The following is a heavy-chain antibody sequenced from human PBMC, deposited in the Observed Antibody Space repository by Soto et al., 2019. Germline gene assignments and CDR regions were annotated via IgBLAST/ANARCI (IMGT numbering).Heavy chain of an antibody. J-gene: IGHJ6*02. Sequence: TSETLSLTCTVSGGSISSSSYYWGWIRQPPGKGLEWIGSIYYSGSTYYNPSLKSRVTISVDTSKNQFSLKLSSVTAADTAVYYCARQGVAVAGKIYYYYGMDVWGQGTTVTVSS. CDR3: ARQGVAVAGKIYYYYGMDV. CDR1: GGSISSSSYY. D-gene: IGHD6-19*01. V-gene: IGHV4-39*01. CDR2: IYYSGST.